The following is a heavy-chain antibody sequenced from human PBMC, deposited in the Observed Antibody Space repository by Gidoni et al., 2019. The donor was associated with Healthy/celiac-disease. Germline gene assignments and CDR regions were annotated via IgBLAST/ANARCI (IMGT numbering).Heavy chain of an antibody. CDR2: INHSGST. D-gene: IGHD6-13*01. CDR3: ARGIAAAGSYFDY. CDR1: AGSFSGYY. J-gene: IGHJ4*02. V-gene: IGHV4-34*01. Sequence: QVQLQQWGAGLLKPSETLSLTCAVYAGSFSGYYWSWIRQPPGKGLEWIGEINHSGSTNYNPSLKSRVTISVDTSKNQFSLKLSSVTAADTAVYYCARGIAAAGSYFDYWGQGTLVTVSS.